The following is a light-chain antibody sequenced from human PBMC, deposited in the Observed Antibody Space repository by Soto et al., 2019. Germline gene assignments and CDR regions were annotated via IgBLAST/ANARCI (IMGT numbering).Light chain of an antibody. J-gene: IGLJ1*01. Sequence: QSALTQPASVSGSPGQSITISCTGTSDNIGRFSFVSWYQQHPGKAPKLLIYELIKRPSGISDRFSGSKSGNTASLTISGLQAEDEADYYCSSYETTSRRLFGTGTKVT. V-gene: IGLV2-14*01. CDR2: ELI. CDR3: SSYETTSRRL. CDR1: SDNIGRFSF.